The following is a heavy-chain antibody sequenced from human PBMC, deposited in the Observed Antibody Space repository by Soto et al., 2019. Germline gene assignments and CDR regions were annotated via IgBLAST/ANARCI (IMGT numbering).Heavy chain of an antibody. CDR2: IIPIFGTA. V-gene: IGHV1-69*13. CDR3: ARDRRNRGYYDPNYFDY. Sequence: SVKVSCKASGYTFTGYYMHWVRQAPGQGLEWMGGIIPIFGTANYAQKFQGRVTITADESTSTAYMELSSLRSEDTAVYYCARDRRNRGYYDPNYFDYWGQGTLVTVSS. J-gene: IGHJ4*02. D-gene: IGHD3-3*01. CDR1: GYTFTGYY.